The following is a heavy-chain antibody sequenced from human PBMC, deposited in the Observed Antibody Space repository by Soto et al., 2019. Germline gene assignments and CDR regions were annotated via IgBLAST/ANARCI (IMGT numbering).Heavy chain of an antibody. CDR1: GGCMSSGDDY. CDR2: IYYSGST. Sequence: PXATLALLSTVPGGCMSSGDDYSSSIRQHPGKGLEWIGYIYYSGSTYYNPSLKSRVTISVDTSKNQFSLKLSSVTAADTAVYYCARTTIFGVPRDAFDIWGQGTMVT. D-gene: IGHD3-3*01. J-gene: IGHJ3*02. CDR3: ARTTIFGVPRDAFDI. V-gene: IGHV4-31*02.